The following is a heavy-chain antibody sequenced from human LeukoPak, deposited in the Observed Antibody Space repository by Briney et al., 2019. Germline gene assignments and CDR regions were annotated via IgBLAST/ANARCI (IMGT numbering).Heavy chain of an antibody. CDR3: ARDLVVGATDY. CDR2: ISYDGSNK. D-gene: IGHD1-26*01. V-gene: IGHV3-30-3*01. CDR1: GFTFSSYA. Sequence: GGSLRLSCAASGFTFSSYAMHWVRQALGKGLEWVAVISYDGSNKYYADSVKGRFTISRDNSKNTLYLQMNSLRAEDTAVYYCARDLVVGATDYWGQGTLVTVSS. J-gene: IGHJ4*02.